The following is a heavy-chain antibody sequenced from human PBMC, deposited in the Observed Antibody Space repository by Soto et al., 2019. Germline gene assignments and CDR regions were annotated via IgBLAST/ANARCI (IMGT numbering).Heavy chain of an antibody. Sequence: QVQLQESGPGLVKPSGTLSLTCAVSGGSISSSNWWSWVRQPPGKGLEWIGEIYHSGSTNYNPSLKSRLTISVDKSKNPFSLKLSSVTAADTAVYYCARQYCSGGSCYYFDYWGQGTLVTVSS. V-gene: IGHV4-4*02. D-gene: IGHD2-15*01. CDR3: ARQYCSGGSCYYFDY. CDR1: GGSISSSNW. J-gene: IGHJ4*02. CDR2: IYHSGST.